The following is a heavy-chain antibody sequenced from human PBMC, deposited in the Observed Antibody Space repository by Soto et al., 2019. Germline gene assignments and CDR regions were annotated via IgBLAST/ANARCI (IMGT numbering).Heavy chain of an antibody. J-gene: IGHJ6*02. CDR1: GFTVSSNY. D-gene: IGHD2-21*02. V-gene: IGHV3-66*01. CDR2: IYSGGST. CDR3: ASFMWYCCGDCSSEYYGIDV. Sequence: GGSLRLSCAASGFTVSSNYMSWVRQAPGKGLEWVSVIYSGGSTYYADSVKRRFTISRDNSKNTLYLQMNSLRAEDTAVYYSASFMWYCCGDCSSEYYGIDVWGQGTTVTVSS.